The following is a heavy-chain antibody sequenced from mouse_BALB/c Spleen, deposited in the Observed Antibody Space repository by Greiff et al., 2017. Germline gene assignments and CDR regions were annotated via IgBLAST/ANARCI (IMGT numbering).Heavy chain of an antibody. Sequence: EVHLVESGGGLVKPGGSLKLSCAASGFTFSSYAMSWVRQSPEKRLEWVAEISSGGSYTYYPDTVTGRFTISRDNAKNTLYLEMSSLSSEDTAMYYCARGDGNPAWFAYWGQGTLVTVSA. CDR3: ARGDGNPAWFAY. D-gene: IGHD2-1*01. J-gene: IGHJ3*01. V-gene: IGHV5-9-4*01. CDR2: ISSGGSYT. CDR1: GFTFSSYA.